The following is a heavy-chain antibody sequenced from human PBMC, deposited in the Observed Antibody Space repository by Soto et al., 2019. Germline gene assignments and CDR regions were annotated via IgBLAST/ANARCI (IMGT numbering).Heavy chain of an antibody. CDR3: ARVTHQKWEMYYYYGMDV. J-gene: IGHJ6*01. CDR1: GFTFSSYW. V-gene: IGHV3-74*01. D-gene: IGHD1-26*01. Sequence: PGGSLRLSCAASGFTFSSYWMHWVRQAPGKGLVWVSRINSDGSSTSYADSVKGRFTISRDNAKNTLYLQMNSLRAEDTAVYYCARVTHQKWEMYYYYGMDVWGQATTVTVSS. CDR2: INSDGSST.